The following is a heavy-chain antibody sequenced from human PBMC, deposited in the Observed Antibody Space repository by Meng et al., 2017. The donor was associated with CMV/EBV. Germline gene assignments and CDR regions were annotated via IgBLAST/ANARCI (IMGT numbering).Heavy chain of an antibody. Sequence: VERVELVGGCAHAGVSLRLSCAASGFTFSRYGMHWVRQAPGKGLGWVAFIRYDGSNKYYADSVKGRFTISRDNSKNTLYLQMNSLRAEDTAVYYCARGDYFDYWGQGTLVTVSS. CDR2: IRYDGSNK. CDR1: GFTFSRYG. V-gene: IGHV3-30*02. J-gene: IGHJ4*02. CDR3: ARGDYFDY.